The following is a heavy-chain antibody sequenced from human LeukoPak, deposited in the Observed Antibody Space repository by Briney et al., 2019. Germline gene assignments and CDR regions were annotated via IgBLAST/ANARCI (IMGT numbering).Heavy chain of an antibody. CDR2: IHHSGNI. Sequence: SETLSLTCTVSGESISSNRYYWTWIRQPPGKGLEWIGNIHHSGNIYYSPSLKSRVSISVDTSKNQFSLRVTSVTAADTAVYYCARGPDYAKVGYWGQGTLVTVFS. CDR1: GESISSNRYY. V-gene: IGHV4-39*07. J-gene: IGHJ4*02. CDR3: ARGPDYAKVGY. D-gene: IGHD4-17*01.